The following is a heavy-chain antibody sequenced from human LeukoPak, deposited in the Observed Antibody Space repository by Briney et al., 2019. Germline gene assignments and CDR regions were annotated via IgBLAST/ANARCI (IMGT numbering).Heavy chain of an antibody. J-gene: IGHJ4*02. CDR1: GFTFSSYE. CDR2: ISSSGSTI. CDR3: ATPDLGYCSSTSCRRGGY. D-gene: IGHD2-2*01. V-gene: IGHV3-48*03. Sequence: GGSLRLPCAASGFTFSSYEMNWVRQAPGKGLEWVSYISSSGSTIYYADSVKGRFTISRDNAKNSLYLQMNSLRAEDTAVYYCATPDLGYCSSTSCRRGGYWGQGTLVTVSS.